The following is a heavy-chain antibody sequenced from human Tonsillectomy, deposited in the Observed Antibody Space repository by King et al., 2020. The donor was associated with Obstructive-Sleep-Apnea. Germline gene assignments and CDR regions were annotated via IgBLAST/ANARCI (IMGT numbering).Heavy chain of an antibody. CDR1: GGSISPSYY. V-gene: IGHV4-39*07. D-gene: IGHD2-21*01. CDR3: ARGPSLGEENDY. CDR2: IYYSGST. J-gene: IGHJ4*02. Sequence: QLQESGPGLVKPSETLSFTCTVSGGSISPSYYWSWIRPPPGKGLEWIGSIYYSGSTYKSSLKSRVTISVDTSKNQFSLNLTSVTAADTAVYYCARGPSLGEENDYWGQGTLVTVSS.